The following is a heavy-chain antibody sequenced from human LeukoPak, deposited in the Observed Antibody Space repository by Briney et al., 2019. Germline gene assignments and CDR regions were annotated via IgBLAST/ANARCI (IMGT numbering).Heavy chain of an antibody. J-gene: IGHJ5*02. CDR2: INPNSGGT. CDR3: ARDRRDMIVVVSWFDP. D-gene: IGHD3-22*01. CDR1: GYTFTGYY. Sequence: GASVKVSCKASGYTFTGYYMHWVRQAPGQGLEWMGWINPNSGGTNYAQKFQGRVTMTRDTSISTAYMELSRPRSDDTAVYYCARDRRDMIVVVSWFDPWGQGTLVTVSS. V-gene: IGHV1-2*02.